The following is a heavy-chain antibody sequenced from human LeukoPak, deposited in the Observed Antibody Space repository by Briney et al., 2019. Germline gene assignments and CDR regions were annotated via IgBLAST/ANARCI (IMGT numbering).Heavy chain of an antibody. CDR3: AKDGSGYYDSMAPYYFDY. CDR2: INWNGGST. CDR1: GFTFDDYG. V-gene: IGHV3-20*04. Sequence: GGSLRLSCAASGFTFDDYGMSWVRQAPGKGLEWVSGINWNGGSTGYADSVKGRFTISRDNAKNSLYLQMNSLRAEDMALYYCAKDGSGYYDSMAPYYFDYWGQGTLVTVSS. J-gene: IGHJ4*02. D-gene: IGHD3-22*01.